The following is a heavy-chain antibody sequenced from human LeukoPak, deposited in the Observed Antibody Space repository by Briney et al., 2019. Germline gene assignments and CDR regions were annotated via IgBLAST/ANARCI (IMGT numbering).Heavy chain of an antibody. Sequence: ASVKVSCKASGYTFSNYDINWVRQAPGQGLEWMGWMNPNSGDTGYAQKFQGRVSITRNTAISTAYMELSSLRSEDTAVYYGARDLWNSSGGDYWGQGTLVTVSS. J-gene: IGHJ4*02. D-gene: IGHD6-19*01. CDR3: ARDLWNSSGGDY. CDR2: MNPNSGDT. V-gene: IGHV1-8*03. CDR1: GYTFSNYD.